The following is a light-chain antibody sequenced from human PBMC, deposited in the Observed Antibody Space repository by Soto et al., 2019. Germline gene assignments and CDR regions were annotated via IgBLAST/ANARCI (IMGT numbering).Light chain of an antibody. V-gene: IGLV1-40*01. J-gene: IGLJ2*01. CDR1: SSNIGAGYD. Sequence: QSVLTQPPSVSGAPGQRVTISCTGSSSNIGAGYDVHWYQQLPGRAPKLLIYGNTNRPSGVPDRFSGSKSGTSASLAITGLQAEDADDYYCLSFDSSLSVVFGGGTKLTVL. CDR3: LSFDSSLSVV. CDR2: GNT.